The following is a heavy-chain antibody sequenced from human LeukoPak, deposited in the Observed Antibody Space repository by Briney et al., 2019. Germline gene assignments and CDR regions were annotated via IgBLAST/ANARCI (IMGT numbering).Heavy chain of an antibody. CDR1: GFTFSSYW. J-gene: IGHJ3*02. D-gene: IGHD4-17*01. CDR3: ASNYDYGDYYDAFDI. V-gene: IGHV3-7*01. Sequence: GGSLRLSCAASGFTFSSYWMSWVRQAPGKGLEWVAKIKQDGSEKYYVDSVKGRFTISRDNAKNSLYLQMNSLRAEDTAVYYCASNYDYGDYYDAFDIWGQGTMVTVSS. CDR2: IKQDGSEK.